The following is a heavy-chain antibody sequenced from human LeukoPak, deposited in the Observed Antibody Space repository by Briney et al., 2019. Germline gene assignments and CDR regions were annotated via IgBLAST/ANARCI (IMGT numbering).Heavy chain of an antibody. CDR2: VRVDGHTT. J-gene: IGHJ6*03. V-gene: IGHV3-23*01. CDR1: GFIFSNYG. CDR3: VTAPYGDYYYYMDV. D-gene: IGHD4-17*01. Sequence: GGTLRLSCVASGFIFSNYGMSWVRQVPGKGLEWVSSVRVDGHTTFYADSVKGRFTISRDNSKNTLYLQMNSLRAEDTAVHYCVTAPYGDYYYYMDVWGKGTTVTISS.